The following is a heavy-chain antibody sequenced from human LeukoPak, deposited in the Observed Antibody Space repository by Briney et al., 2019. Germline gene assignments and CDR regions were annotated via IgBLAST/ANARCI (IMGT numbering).Heavy chain of an antibody. V-gene: IGHV3-7*01. CDR1: GFTFSSYW. J-gene: IGHJ5*02. CDR2: IKEDGSEK. D-gene: IGHD6-13*01. CDR3: ARASYVASGFDP. Sequence: GGSLRLSCAASGFTFSSYWMSWVRQAPGKGLEWVANIKEDGSEKYYVDSVKGRFTIFRDNAKKSLYLQMNSLRAEDTAAYYCARASYVASGFDPWGQGILVTVSS.